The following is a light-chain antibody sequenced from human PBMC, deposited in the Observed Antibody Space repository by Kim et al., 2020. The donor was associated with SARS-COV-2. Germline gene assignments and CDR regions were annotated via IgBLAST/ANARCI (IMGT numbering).Light chain of an antibody. Sequence: APGKPAGIPGGGSNIGSESVHWYQQKPGQAPVLVINYDIDRPAGIPDRFSGSKSANTATLTISRAEAGDEADYYCQVWNSSSVHYVFGTGTKVTVL. J-gene: IGLJ1*01. CDR3: QVWNSSSVHYV. CDR1: NIGSES. V-gene: IGLV3-21*04. CDR2: YDI.